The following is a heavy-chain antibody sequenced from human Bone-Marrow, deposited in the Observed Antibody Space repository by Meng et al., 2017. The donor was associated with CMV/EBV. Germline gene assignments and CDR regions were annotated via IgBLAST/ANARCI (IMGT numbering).Heavy chain of an antibody. D-gene: IGHD2-15*01. CDR3: ARDRGYCSGGSCWEGAFDI. V-gene: IGHV1-2*02. J-gene: IGHJ3*02. CDR2: IIPNSGVT. CDR1: GYTFADYY. Sequence: ASVKVSCKASGYTFADYYVHWVRQAPGQRLEWMGWIIPNSGVTDYAQKFRGRVTMTRDTSINTAYMELSRLRSDDTAVYYCARDRGYCSGGSCWEGAFDIWGQGTMVTVSS.